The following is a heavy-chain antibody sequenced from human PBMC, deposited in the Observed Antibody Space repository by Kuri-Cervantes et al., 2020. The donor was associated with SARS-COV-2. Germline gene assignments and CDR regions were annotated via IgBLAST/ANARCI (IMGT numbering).Heavy chain of an antibody. CDR3: ARRTRYCSSTSCDIGAFDI. D-gene: IGHD2-2*02. V-gene: IGHV5-51*01. J-gene: IGHJ3*02. CDR2: IYPGDSDT. Sequence: KDSCKGSGYSFTSYWIGWVRQMPGKGLEWMGIIYPGDSDTRYSPSFQGQVTISADKSISTAYLQWSSLKASDTAMYYCARRTRYCSSTSCDIGAFDIWGQGTMVTVSS. CDR1: GYSFTSYW.